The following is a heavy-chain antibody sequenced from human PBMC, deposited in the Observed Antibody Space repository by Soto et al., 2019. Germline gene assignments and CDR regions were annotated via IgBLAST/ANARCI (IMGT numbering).Heavy chain of an antibody. CDR2: ISYDGSNK. CDR3: AKSNLRNYYYVMDV. J-gene: IGHJ6*02. V-gene: IGHV3-30*18. D-gene: IGHD4-4*01. Sequence: LQTPGKGLEWVSVISYDGSNKYYADSVKGRFTISRDNSKNTLYLQMNSLRAEDTAVYYCAKSNLRNYYYVMDVWGHGTTVTVSS.